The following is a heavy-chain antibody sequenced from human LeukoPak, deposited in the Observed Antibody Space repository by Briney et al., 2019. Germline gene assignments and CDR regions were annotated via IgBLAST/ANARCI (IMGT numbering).Heavy chain of an antibody. Sequence: ASVKVSCKASGGTFSSYAISWVRQAPGQGLEWMGGIIPIFGTANYAQKFQGRVTITADESTSTAYMELSSLRSEDTAVYYCARDLRAMGGLGRGRFGYWGQGTLVTVSS. CDR1: GGTFSSYA. CDR2: IIPIFGTA. D-gene: IGHD5-18*01. CDR3: ARDLRAMGGLGRGRFGY. J-gene: IGHJ4*02. V-gene: IGHV1-69*01.